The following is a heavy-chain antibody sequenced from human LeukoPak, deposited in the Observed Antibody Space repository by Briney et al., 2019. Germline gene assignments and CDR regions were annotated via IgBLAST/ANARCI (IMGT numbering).Heavy chain of an antibody. CDR3: ARNSVLRYFDWLPSPPDAFDI. CDR2: ISGSGGST. J-gene: IGHJ3*02. CDR1: GFTFSSYA. D-gene: IGHD3-9*01. Sequence: PGGSLRLSCAASGFTFSSYAMSWVRQAPGKGLEWVSAISGSGGSTYYADSVKGRFTISRDNAKNSLYLQMNSLRAEDTAVYYCARNSVLRYFDWLPSPPDAFDIWGQGTMVTVSS. V-gene: IGHV3-23*01.